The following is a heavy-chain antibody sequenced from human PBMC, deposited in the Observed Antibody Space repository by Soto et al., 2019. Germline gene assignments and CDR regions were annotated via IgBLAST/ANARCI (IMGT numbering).Heavy chain of an antibody. CDR3: AGGDYAGAGTFYLTDH. CDR1: GLTFNNNW. CDR2: ISGDGRTT. V-gene: IGHV3-74*03. Sequence: EVQLVESGGGLVQPGGSLRLSCTVSGLTFNNNWMHWVRQAPGKGPVWVSRISGDGRTTTYADSVRGRFTISRDNAKNTVYLQMDSLRAEDTAVYYCAGGDYAGAGTFYLTDHWGQGSLVTVSS. D-gene: IGHD3-10*01. J-gene: IGHJ4*02.